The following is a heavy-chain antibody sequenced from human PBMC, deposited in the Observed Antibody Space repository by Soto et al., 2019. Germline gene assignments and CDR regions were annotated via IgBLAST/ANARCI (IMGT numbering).Heavy chain of an antibody. CDR1: GITSTTYA. Sequence: QVQLVQSGAEVKKPGASVKVSCKASGITSTTYAIHWVRQAPGQGLEWMGWINTGNGNTRYSQRFLGRVSLTTDTSATPASMDLSSLTSEDTADYYCARAISGYVTWGQGTLITVSS. V-gene: IGHV1-3*04. CDR2: INTGNGNT. J-gene: IGHJ5*02. CDR3: ARAISGYVT. D-gene: IGHD5-12*01.